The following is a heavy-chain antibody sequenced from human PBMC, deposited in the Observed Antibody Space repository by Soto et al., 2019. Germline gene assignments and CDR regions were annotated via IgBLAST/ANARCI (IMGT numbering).Heavy chain of an antibody. CDR2: IYYSGST. D-gene: IGHD4-17*01. CDR3: ARGVPYGDYSYFDY. Sequence: PSETLSLTCTVSGGSISSYCWSWIRQPPGKGLEWIGYIYYSGSTNYNPSLKSRVTISVDTSKNQFSLKLSSVTAADTAVYYCARGVPYGDYSYFDYWGQGTLVTVSS. V-gene: IGHV4-59*01. CDR1: GGSISSYC. J-gene: IGHJ4*02.